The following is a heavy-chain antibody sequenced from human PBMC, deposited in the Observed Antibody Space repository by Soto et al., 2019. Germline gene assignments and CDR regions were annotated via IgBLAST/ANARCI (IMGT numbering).Heavy chain of an antibody. CDR2: ISGSGGST. CDR3: AKHGYYDFWSGYYTEIDY. D-gene: IGHD3-3*01. V-gene: IGHV3-23*01. J-gene: IGHJ4*02. CDR1: GFTFSSYA. Sequence: LRLSCAASGFTFSSYAMSWVRQAPGKGLEWVSAISGSGGSTYYADSVKGRFTISRDNSKNTLYLQMNSLRAEDTAVYYCAKHGYYDFWSGYYTEIDYWGQGALVTVSS.